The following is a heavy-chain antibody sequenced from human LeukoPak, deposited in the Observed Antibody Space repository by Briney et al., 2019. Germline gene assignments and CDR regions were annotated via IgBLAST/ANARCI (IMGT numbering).Heavy chain of an antibody. CDR2: IYWDDDK. V-gene: IGHV2-5*02. CDR3: AHRRPGVITGGDNSYFDN. Sequence: SGPTLVNPTQTLTLTCAFSGFSLSTSGVGVGWIRQPPGKALEWLAVIYWDDDKRYSPSLKSRLTIAKDTSKNQVVLTMTNMDPVDTATYYCAHRRPGVITGGDNSYFDNWAPGTLVTVSS. D-gene: IGHD1-1*01. J-gene: IGHJ4*02. CDR1: GFSLSTSGVG.